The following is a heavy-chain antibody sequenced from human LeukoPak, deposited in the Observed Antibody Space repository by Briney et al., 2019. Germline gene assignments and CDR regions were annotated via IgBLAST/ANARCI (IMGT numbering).Heavy chain of an antibody. CDR3: ARRITGTSLLDY. CDR2: IYYSGST. Sequence: SETLSLTCTVSGGSISSNSYYWGWIRQPPGKGLEWIGTIYYSGSTYYNPSLKSQVSISVDTSKNQFSLKLSSVTAADTAVYYCARRITGTSLLDYWGQGTLVTVSS. J-gene: IGHJ4*02. D-gene: IGHD1-7*01. CDR1: GGSISSNSYY. V-gene: IGHV4-39*01.